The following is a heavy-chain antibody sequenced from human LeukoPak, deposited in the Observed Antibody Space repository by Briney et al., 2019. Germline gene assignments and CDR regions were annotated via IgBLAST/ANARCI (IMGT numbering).Heavy chain of an antibody. CDR1: GFTFSSST. CDR3: ARSLEVDP. V-gene: IGHV3-21*01. J-gene: IGHJ5*02. Sequence: GGSLRLSCAASGFTFSSSTMNWVHQAPGKGLEWVSSISSTSTSINYADSVRGRFTISRDNAKNSLYLQMSSPRAEDTAVYYCARSLEVDPWGQGTLVTVSS. CDR2: ISSTSTSI.